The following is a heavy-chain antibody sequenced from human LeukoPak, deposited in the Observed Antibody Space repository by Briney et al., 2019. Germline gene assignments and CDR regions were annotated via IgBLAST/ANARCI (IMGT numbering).Heavy chain of an antibody. Sequence: ASVKVSCKASGYTFTNYDINWVRQATGQGLEWMGWMNLNSGDTGYAQKFQGRVTMTRNTSISTAYMELSSLRSEDTAVYYCARGAALTEVPAARIKDAFEMWGQGTMVTVSS. CDR1: GYTFTNYD. CDR3: ARGAALTEVPAARIKDAFEM. CDR2: MNLNSGDT. J-gene: IGHJ3*02. D-gene: IGHD2-2*01. V-gene: IGHV1-8*01.